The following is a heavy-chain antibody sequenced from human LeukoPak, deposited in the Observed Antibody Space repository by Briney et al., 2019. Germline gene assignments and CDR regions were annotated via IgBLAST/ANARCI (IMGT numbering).Heavy chain of an antibody. Sequence: SETLSLTCTVSGGSISSSSYYWGWIRQPPGKGLEWIGSIYYSGSTYYNPSLKSRVTISVDTSKNQFSLKLSSVTAADTAVYYWGRGRGVGGYDWGGNFDYWGQGTLVTVSS. CDR2: IYYSGST. CDR1: GGSISSSSYY. V-gene: IGHV4-39*07. CDR3: GRGRGVGGYDWGGNFDY. D-gene: IGHD5-12*01. J-gene: IGHJ4*02.